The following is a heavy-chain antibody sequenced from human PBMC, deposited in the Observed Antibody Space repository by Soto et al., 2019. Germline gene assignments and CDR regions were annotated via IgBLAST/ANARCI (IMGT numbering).Heavy chain of an antibody. CDR2: IIPILGIA. Sequence: EASVKVSCKASGGTFSSYTISWVRQAPGQGLEWMGRIIPILGIANYAQKFQGRVTITADKSTSTAYMELSSLRSEDTAVYYCARAVDIVFDGNYYMDVWGKGTTVTVSS. CDR3: ARAVDIVFDGNYYMDV. CDR1: GGTFSSYT. V-gene: IGHV1-69*02. D-gene: IGHD2-2*03. J-gene: IGHJ6*03.